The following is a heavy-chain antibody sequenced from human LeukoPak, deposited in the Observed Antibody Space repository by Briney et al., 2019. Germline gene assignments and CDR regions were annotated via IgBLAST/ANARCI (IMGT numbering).Heavy chain of an antibody. J-gene: IGHJ2*01. CDR3: ARYSPRGLGATTYFDL. Sequence: GGSLRLSCAASGFTFSSYWMTWVRQAPGKGLEWVANIKQDGSEKYYVDSVKGRFTISRDNAKNSLYLQMNSLRAEDTAVYYCARYSPRGLGATTYFDLWGRGTLVTVSS. CDR2: IKQDGSEK. V-gene: IGHV3-7*05. CDR1: GFTFSSYW. D-gene: IGHD1-26*01.